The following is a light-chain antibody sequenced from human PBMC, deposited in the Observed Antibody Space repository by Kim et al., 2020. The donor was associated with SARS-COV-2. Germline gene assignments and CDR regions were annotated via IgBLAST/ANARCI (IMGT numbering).Light chain of an antibody. CDR2: DTI. Sequence: PGDTVTLTCGSSTGPVTSDHYPYWLQQKPGQAPRTLIHDTIKKDSWTPARFSGSLLGGKAALTLSGAQPEDEAEYYCLLTHSGGQVFGGGTQLTVL. CDR3: LLTHSGGQV. J-gene: IGLJ3*02. CDR1: TGPVTSDHY. V-gene: IGLV7-46*01.